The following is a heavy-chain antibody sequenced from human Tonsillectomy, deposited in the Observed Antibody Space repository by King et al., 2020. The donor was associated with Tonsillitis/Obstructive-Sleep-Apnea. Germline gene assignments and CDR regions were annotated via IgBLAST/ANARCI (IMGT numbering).Heavy chain of an antibody. J-gene: IGHJ5*02. CDR2: INHSGST. CDR3: ARGFIVVVIATFFWFDP. Sequence: VQLQQWGAGLLKPSETLSLTCAVYGGSFSGYYWSWIRQPPGKGLEWIGEINHSGSTNYNPSLKSRVTISVDTSKNQFSLKLSSVTAADTAVYYCARGFIVVVIATFFWFDPWGQGTLVTVSS. V-gene: IGHV4-34*01. CDR1: GGSFSGYY. D-gene: IGHD2-21*01.